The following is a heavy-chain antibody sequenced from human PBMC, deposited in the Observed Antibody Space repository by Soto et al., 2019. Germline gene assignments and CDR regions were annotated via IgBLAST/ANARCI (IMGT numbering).Heavy chain of an antibody. D-gene: IGHD2-15*01. CDR1: GFTFNSHW. Sequence: GGSLRLSCAASGFTFNSHWMNWVRQAPGKGLEWVANIKEDGSETNYVHSVKGRFTVSRDDGKNSLYLQMDSLRVEDTAVYYCARGGASSYCSDYWGRGTLVTVSS. CDR2: IKEDGSET. CDR3: ARGGASSYCSDY. V-gene: IGHV3-7*04. J-gene: IGHJ4*02.